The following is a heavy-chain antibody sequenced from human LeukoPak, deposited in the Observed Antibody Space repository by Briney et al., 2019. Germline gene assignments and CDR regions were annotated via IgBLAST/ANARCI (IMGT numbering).Heavy chain of an antibody. V-gene: IGHV3-11*01. CDR3: STDPRLLMY. J-gene: IGHJ4*01. D-gene: IGHD2-8*01. CDR2: ISGSGSDI. CDR1: GFTFSDYY. Sequence: GGSLRLSCAASGFTFSDYYMSWIRQAPGKGLEWLAYISGSGSDIYFADSVKGRFTISRDNAKNSLYLQMNSLRPEDTALYYCSTDPRLLMYWGHGTLVTVSS.